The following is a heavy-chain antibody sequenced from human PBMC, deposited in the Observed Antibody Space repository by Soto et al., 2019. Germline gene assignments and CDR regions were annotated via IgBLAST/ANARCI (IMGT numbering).Heavy chain of an antibody. D-gene: IGHD2-8*01. CDR3: ESWVSPHFDY. V-gene: IGHV3-23*01. J-gene: IGHJ4*02. CDR2: IAPIGYST. CDR1: GLTFRNHA. Sequence: EVQLLESGGGLVQPGGSLRLSCAASGLTFRNHAMSWVRQAPGKGLEWVSTIAPIGYSTHYTDSVKGRFTISRDDSRSTLERQMNSLRAEDTAVYYCESWVSPHFDYWGRGTLVSVSS.